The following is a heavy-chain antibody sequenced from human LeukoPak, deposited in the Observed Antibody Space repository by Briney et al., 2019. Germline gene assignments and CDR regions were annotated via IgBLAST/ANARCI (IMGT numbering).Heavy chain of an antibody. J-gene: IGHJ4*02. CDR2: IRQDGSEK. V-gene: IGHV3-7*01. D-gene: IGHD1-26*01. Sequence: GGSLRLSCAASGFTFSSYWMTWVRQAPGKGMEWVANIRQDGSEKYYVDSVKARFTISRDNAKNSLYLQMNSLRAEDTAVYYCASRDGSYGYWGQGTLVTVSS. CDR3: ASRDGSYGY. CDR1: GFTFSSYW.